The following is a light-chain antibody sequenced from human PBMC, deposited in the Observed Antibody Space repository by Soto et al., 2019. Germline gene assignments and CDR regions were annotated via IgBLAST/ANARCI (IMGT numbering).Light chain of an antibody. CDR2: DAY. CDR1: QRIRSW. CDR3: QPNQSYSPLT. J-gene: IGKJ4*01. V-gene: IGKV1-5*01. Sequence: DIQMTQSPSILSASVGDRVTITCRASQRIRSWLAWYQQNTGKAPKLLIYDAYSLESGVTSRFSGSRSGTEFPRTISGLQPELFATYYCQPNQSYSPLTFGVGSKVDI.